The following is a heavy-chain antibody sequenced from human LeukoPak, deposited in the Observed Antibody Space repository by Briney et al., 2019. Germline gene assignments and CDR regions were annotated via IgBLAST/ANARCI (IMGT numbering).Heavy chain of an antibody. D-gene: IGHD3-9*01. V-gene: IGHV1-2*02. CDR2: INPNSGGT. CDR3: ARWILTGKKSFDY. CDR1: GYTFTCYY. Sequence: ASVKVSCKASGYTFTCYYMHWVRQAPGQGLEWMGWINPNSGGTNYAQKFQGRVTMTRDTSISTAYMELSRLRSDDTAVYYCARWILTGKKSFDYWGQGTLVTVSS. J-gene: IGHJ4*02.